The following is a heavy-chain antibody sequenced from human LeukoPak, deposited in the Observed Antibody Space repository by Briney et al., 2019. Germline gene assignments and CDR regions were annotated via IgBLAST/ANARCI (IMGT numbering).Heavy chain of an antibody. J-gene: IGHJ4*02. V-gene: IGHV3-48*01. Sequence: GGSLRLSCAPSGFPFSSYRWNWVRRAPGRGLEGVSYISSSSTIYYADSVKGRFTISRDNAKNSLYLQMNSLRGEDTAVYYCARDDGYGDYTLFDYWGQGTLVTVSS. CDR1: GFPFSSYR. CDR2: ISSSSTI. D-gene: IGHD4-17*01. CDR3: ARDDGYGDYTLFDY.